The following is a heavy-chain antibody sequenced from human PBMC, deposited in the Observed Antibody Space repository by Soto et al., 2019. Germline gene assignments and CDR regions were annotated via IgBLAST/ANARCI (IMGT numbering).Heavy chain of an antibody. Sequence: GSLRLSCAASGFTFSNAWMSWVRQAPGKGLEWVGRIKSKTDGGTTDYAAPVKGRFTISRDDSKNTLYLQMNSLKTEDTAVYYCTTDGGVYGYGSYGMDVWGQGTTVTVSS. J-gene: IGHJ6*02. D-gene: IGHD5-18*01. CDR1: GFTFSNAW. CDR3: TTDGGVYGYGSYGMDV. CDR2: IKSKTDGGTT. V-gene: IGHV3-15*01.